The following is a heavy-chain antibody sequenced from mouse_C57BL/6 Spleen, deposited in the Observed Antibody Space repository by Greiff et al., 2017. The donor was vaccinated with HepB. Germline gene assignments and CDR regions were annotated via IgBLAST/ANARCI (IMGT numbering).Heavy chain of an antibody. J-gene: IGHJ3*01. CDR2: IYPGSGNT. Sequence: VQLQQSGAELVRPGASVKLSCKASGYTFTDYYINWVKQRPGQGLEWIARIYPGSGNTYYNEKFKGKATLTAEKSSSTAYMQLSSLTSEDSAVYFCARSGDYDRAWFAYWGQGTLVTVSA. V-gene: IGHV1-76*01. CDR3: ARSGDYDRAWFAY. D-gene: IGHD2-4*01. CDR1: GYTFTDYY.